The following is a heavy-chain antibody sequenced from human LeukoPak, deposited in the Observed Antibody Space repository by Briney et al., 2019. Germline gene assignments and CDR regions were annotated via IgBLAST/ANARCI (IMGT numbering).Heavy chain of an antibody. CDR1: GGSFSGYY. CDR2: INHSGST. Sequence: SETLSLTCAVYGGSFSGYYWSWLRQPPGKGLEWIGEINHSGSTNYNPSLKSRVTISVDTSKNQFSLKLSSVTAADTAVYYCARGQWEIRFDPWGQGTLVTVSS. CDR3: ARGQWEIRFDP. V-gene: IGHV4-34*01. D-gene: IGHD1-26*01. J-gene: IGHJ5*02.